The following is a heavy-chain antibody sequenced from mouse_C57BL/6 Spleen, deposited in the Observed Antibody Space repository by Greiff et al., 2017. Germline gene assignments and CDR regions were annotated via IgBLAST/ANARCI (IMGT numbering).Heavy chain of an antibody. J-gene: IGHJ4*01. V-gene: IGHV1-80*01. CDR3: ASSLYGSSSYAMDY. CDR1: GYAFSSYW. D-gene: IGHD1-1*01. CDR2: IYPGDGDT. Sequence: VQLQESGAELVKPGASVKISCKASGYAFSSYWMNWVKQRPGKGLEWIGQIYPGDGDTNYNGKFKGKATLTADKSSSTAYMQLSSLTSEDSAVYFCASSLYGSSSYAMDYWGQGTSVTVSS.